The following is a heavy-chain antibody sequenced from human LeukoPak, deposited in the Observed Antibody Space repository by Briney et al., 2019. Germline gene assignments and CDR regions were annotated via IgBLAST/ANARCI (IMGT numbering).Heavy chain of an antibody. CDR3: ARDLRQSGTSLYYIDY. J-gene: IGHJ4*02. Sequence: ASVKVSCKTSGYTFTGYYIHWLRQAPGQGLEWMGRINPNSGDTNYSQKFQGRVTMTRDTSISTTYMELSRLKSDDTAVYYCARDLRQSGTSLYYIDYWGQGTLVTVSS. D-gene: IGHD2-2*01. V-gene: IGHV1-2*06. CDR1: GYTFTGYY. CDR2: INPNSGDT.